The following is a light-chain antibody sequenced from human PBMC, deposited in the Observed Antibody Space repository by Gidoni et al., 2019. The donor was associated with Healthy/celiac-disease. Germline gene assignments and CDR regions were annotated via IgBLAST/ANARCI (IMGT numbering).Light chain of an antibody. CDR2: KAS. CDR3: QQSNSYPWT. J-gene: IGKJ1*01. Sequence: DIQMTQSPSTLSASVGDRVTITCRASQSISSWLAWYQQKPGKAPKLLNYKASSLESGVPSRFSGSGSGTEFTLTISSLQPDDFATYYCQQSNSYPWTFGQGTKVEIK. V-gene: IGKV1-5*03. CDR1: QSISSW.